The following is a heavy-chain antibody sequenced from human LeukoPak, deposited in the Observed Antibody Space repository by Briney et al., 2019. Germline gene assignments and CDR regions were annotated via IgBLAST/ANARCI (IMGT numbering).Heavy chain of an antibody. D-gene: IGHD2-15*01. CDR1: GYTFTSLD. CDR3: ARVDGSPDY. V-gene: IGHV1-8*03. J-gene: IGHJ4*02. Sequence: GASVNVSCKTSGYTFTSLDINWVRQATGQGLEWMGWINPNSGNRGYAQQFQGRVTITRDTSIRTAYMELTNLRSEDTAVYYCARVDGSPDYWGQATLVTVSS. CDR2: INPNSGNR.